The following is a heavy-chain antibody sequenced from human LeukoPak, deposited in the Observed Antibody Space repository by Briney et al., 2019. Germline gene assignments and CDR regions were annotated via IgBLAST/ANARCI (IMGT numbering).Heavy chain of an antibody. CDR1: GYTFTSYY. V-gene: IGHV1-46*01. D-gene: IGHD6-6*01. J-gene: IGHJ4*02. CDR3: ATGEYSSSSGNY. Sequence: ASVTVSCKASGYTFTSYYMHWVRQAPGQGLEWMGIINPSGGSTSYAQKFQSRVTMTRDMSTSTVYMELSSLRSEDTAVYYCATGEYSSSSGNYWGQGTLVTVSS. CDR2: INPSGGST.